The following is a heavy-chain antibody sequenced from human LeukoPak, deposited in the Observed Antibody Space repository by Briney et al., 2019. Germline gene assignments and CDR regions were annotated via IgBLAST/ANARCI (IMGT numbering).Heavy chain of an antibody. J-gene: IGHJ5*02. CDR2: IYSGGST. D-gene: IGHD2-2*01. CDR1: GASISLYY. Sequence: SETLSLTCSVSGASISLYYWSWIRQPPGEGLEWIGYIYSGGSTNYNSSLKSRVTISVDMSKNQFSLNLSSVTAADTAVYFCARLGGPAAIPHWFDPWGQGTLVTVSS. V-gene: IGHV4-4*09. CDR3: ARLGGPAAIPHWFDP.